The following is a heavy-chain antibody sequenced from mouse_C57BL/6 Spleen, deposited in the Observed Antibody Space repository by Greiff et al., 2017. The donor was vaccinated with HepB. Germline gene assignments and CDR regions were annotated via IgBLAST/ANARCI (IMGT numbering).Heavy chain of an antibody. CDR3: ARSGSNYDAMDY. Sequence: EVKLMESGPELVKPGASVKIPCKASGYTFTDYNMDWVKQSHGKSLEWIGDINPNNGGTIYNQKFKGKATLTVDKSSSTAYMELRSLTSEDTAVYYCARSGSNYDAMDYWGQGTSVTVSS. CDR2: INPNNGGT. J-gene: IGHJ4*01. D-gene: IGHD2-5*01. CDR1: GYTFTDYN. V-gene: IGHV1-18*01.